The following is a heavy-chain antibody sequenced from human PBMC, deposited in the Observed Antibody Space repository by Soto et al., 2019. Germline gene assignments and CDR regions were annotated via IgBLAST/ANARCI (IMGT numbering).Heavy chain of an antibody. J-gene: IGHJ4*02. CDR1: SGSITSSKW. CDR2: IYHGGST. Sequence: QVQLQESGPGLVKPPGTLSLTCTVSSGSITSSKWWSWVRQPPGKGLEWIGEIYHGGSTHYNPSLKGRVTISVDKSKNHFSLQLNSVTAADTAVYYCARHLTMPGTRGFDSWGQGTLVTVSS. D-gene: IGHD6-13*01. V-gene: IGHV4-4*03. CDR3: ARHLTMPGTRGFDS.